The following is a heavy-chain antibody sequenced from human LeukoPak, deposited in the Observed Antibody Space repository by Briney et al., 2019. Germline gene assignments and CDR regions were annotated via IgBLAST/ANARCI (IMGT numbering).Heavy chain of an antibody. Sequence: ASVKVSCKASGYTFISYGISWVRQAPGQGLEWMGWISAYNGNTDYAQKLQGRVTMTTDTSTSTAYMELRSLRSDDTVVYYCARDKRHTYYYDSSDYFRWFDPWGQGTLVTVSS. CDR3: ARDKRHTYYYDSSDYFRWFDP. D-gene: IGHD3-22*01. CDR2: ISAYNGNT. V-gene: IGHV1-18*04. CDR1: GYTFISYG. J-gene: IGHJ5*02.